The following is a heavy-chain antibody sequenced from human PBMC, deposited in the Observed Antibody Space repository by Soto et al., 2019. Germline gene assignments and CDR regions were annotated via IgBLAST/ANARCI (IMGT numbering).Heavy chain of an antibody. D-gene: IGHD6-6*01. J-gene: IGHJ6*02. CDR3: ARVRSSTFYYYGMDV. V-gene: IGHV3-7*01. CDR2: IKRDGSDK. CDR1: GFTFSTYW. Sequence: GGSLRLSCAASGFTFSTYWMTWVRQAPGKGLEWVSHIKRDGSDKCYADSVKGRFTISRDNAKNTLYLQMNSLRAEDTAVYYCARVRSSTFYYYGMDVWGQGTTVTVSS.